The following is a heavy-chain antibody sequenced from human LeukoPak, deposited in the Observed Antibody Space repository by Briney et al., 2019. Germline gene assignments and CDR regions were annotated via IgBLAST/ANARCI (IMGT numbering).Heavy chain of an antibody. V-gene: IGHV1-46*04. CDR1: GYTFTSYY. J-gene: IGHJ4*02. Sequence: ASVKLSCAASGYTFTSYYMHWVRQAPGQGLEWMGIINPSGGSTSYAQKVQGRVTMTRDTSTSTVYMELSSLRSEDTAVYYCARAYPRLITTMTSYFDYRGQGTLVTASS. CDR2: INPSGGST. CDR3: ARAYPRLITTMTSYFDY. D-gene: IGHD4-17*01.